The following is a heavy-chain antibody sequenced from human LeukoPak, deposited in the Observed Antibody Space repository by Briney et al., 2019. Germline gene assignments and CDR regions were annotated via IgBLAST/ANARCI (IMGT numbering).Heavy chain of an antibody. V-gene: IGHV4-34*01. Sequence: SETLSLTCAVYGGSFSGFYWNWIRQPPGKGLEWIGEINHSGSTNYSPSLRSRVTISLDTSRNQFSLKLNSVTAADTAVYYCAKSNGYGLVDIWGQGTMVTVSS. J-gene: IGHJ3*02. D-gene: IGHD3-10*01. CDR3: AKSNGYGLVDI. CDR1: GGSFSGFY. CDR2: INHSGST.